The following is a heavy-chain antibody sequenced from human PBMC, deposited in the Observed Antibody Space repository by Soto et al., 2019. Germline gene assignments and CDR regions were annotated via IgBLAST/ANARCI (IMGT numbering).Heavy chain of an antibody. V-gene: IGHV3-21*01. CDR2: ISSSSSYI. D-gene: IGHD1-1*01. Sequence: GGSLRLSCAASGFTFSSYSMNWVRQAPGKGLEWVSSISSSSSYIYYADSVKGRFTISRDNAKNSRYLQMNGLRAEDTAVYYCARDRELEPYYYYGMDVWGQGTTVTVSS. CDR3: ARDRELEPYYYYGMDV. CDR1: GFTFSSYS. J-gene: IGHJ6*02.